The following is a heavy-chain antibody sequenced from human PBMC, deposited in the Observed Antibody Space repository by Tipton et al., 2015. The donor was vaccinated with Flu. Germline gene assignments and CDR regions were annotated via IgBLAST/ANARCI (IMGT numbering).Heavy chain of an antibody. Sequence: GLVKPSETLSLTCTVSGGSVSSSDFYWGWVRQPPGKGPEWIGSIFHSGTTYYDLSLQSRVTISLDTSKNQFSLKMKSVTVADTAVYFCTRQVEAATRSSSWGQGTLVTVSS. V-gene: IGHV4-39*07. J-gene: IGHJ4*02. CDR3: TRQVEAATRSSS. CDR1: GGSVSSSDFY. CDR2: IFHSGTT. D-gene: IGHD1-1*01.